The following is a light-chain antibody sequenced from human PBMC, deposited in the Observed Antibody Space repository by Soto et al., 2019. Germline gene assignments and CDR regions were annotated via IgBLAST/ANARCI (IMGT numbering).Light chain of an antibody. CDR3: QSYDSGRSGFYV. CDR1: SSNIGAGYD. Sequence: QSVLTQPPSASGAPGQRVTISCTGTSSNIGAGYDVHWYQQLPGTAPKLLISGNSNRPSGVPDRFSGSKSGTSASLAITGLQAEDEADYYCQSYDSGRSGFYVFGTGTKLTVL. V-gene: IGLV1-40*01. J-gene: IGLJ1*01. CDR2: GNS.